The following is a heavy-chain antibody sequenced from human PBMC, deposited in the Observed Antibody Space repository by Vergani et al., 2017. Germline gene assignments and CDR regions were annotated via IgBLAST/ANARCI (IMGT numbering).Heavy chain of an antibody. V-gene: IGHV3-49*05. J-gene: IGHJ4*02. CDR3: TRAYRDYYASSGYAGV. Sequence: EVQLVESGGGLVKPGRSLRLSCTASGFTFGDYAMSWFRQAPGKGLEWVGFIRSKAYGGTTEYAASVKGRFTISRDDSKSIAYLQMNSLKTEDTAVYYCTRAYRDYYASSGYAGVWGQGTLVTVSS. CDR2: IRSKAYGGTT. D-gene: IGHD3-22*01. CDR1: GFTFGDYA.